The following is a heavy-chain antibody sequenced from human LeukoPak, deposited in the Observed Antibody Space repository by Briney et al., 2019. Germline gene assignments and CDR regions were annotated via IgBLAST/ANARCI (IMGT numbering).Heavy chain of an antibody. CDR2: IYYSGST. J-gene: IGHJ5*02. D-gene: IGHD1-26*01. CDR1: GGSISSYY. V-gene: IGHV4-59*12. CDR3: ARGQGATVPQVGKNWFDP. Sequence: MASETLSLTCTVSGGSISSYYWSWIRQPPGKGLEWIGYIYYSGSTNYRPSLKSRVTISVDTSKNQFSLKLISVTVADTAIYYCARGQGATVPQVGKNWFDPWGQGTRVTVSS.